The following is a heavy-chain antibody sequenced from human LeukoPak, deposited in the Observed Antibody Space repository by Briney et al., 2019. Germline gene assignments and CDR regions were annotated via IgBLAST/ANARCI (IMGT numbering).Heavy chain of an antibody. D-gene: IGHD6-13*01. CDR3: AKQRDYSSSWYDPNLDY. CDR2: IWYDGSNK. V-gene: IGHV3-33*06. CDR1: GLTYSSYG. Sequence: GGSLRLSCAASGLTYSSYGMLGVRPARGKGLEWVADIWYDGSNKYYAHSVKGRFTISRDNSKNTLYLQINSLRAEDTAVYYCAKQRDYSSSWYDPNLDYWGQGTLVTVSS. J-gene: IGHJ4*02.